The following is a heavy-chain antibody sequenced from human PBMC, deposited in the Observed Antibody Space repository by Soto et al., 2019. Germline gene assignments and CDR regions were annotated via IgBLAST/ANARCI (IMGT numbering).Heavy chain of an antibody. J-gene: IGHJ4*02. CDR2: IKQDGSEK. CDR3: ARATSVDAY. D-gene: IGHD5-12*01. Sequence: EVQLVESGGDLVQPRGSLRLSCAASGFAFSGYWMSWVRQAPGKGLEGVANIKQDGSEKYYVDSVKGRFTISRDNAKNSLYLQMNSLRVEDTAVYYCARATSVDAYWGQGTLVTVSS. CDR1: GFAFSGYW. V-gene: IGHV3-7*01.